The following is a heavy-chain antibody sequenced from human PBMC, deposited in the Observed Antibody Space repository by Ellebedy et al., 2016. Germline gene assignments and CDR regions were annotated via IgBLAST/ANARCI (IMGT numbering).Heavy chain of an antibody. CDR3: ASVGSSLDWYYFDY. Sequence: SVKVSCXASGYTFTSYGISWVRQAPGQGLEWMGGIIPIFGTANYAQKFQGRVTITADESTSTAYMELSSLRSEDTAVYYCASVGSSLDWYYFDYWGQGTLVTVSS. D-gene: IGHD3-10*01. CDR1: GYTFTSYG. V-gene: IGHV1-69*13. J-gene: IGHJ4*02. CDR2: IIPIFGTA.